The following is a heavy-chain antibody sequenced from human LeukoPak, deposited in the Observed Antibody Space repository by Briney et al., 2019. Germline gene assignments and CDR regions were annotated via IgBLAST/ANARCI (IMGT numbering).Heavy chain of an antibody. D-gene: IGHD6-19*01. Sequence: GSLRLSCAASGFTFSTYAMSWVRQAPGKGLELVSAISGSGAITYYADSVKGRFTISRDNSKNTLYLQMNSLRAEDTAVYYCAKTKGSAWYPLDYWGRAPWSPSPQ. J-gene: IGHJ4*02. CDR2: ISGSGAIT. V-gene: IGHV3-23*01. CDR1: GFTFSTYA. CDR3: AKTKGSAWYPLDY.